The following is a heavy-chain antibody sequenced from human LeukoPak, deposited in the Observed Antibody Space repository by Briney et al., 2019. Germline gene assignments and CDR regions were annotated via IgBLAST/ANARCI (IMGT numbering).Heavy chain of an antibody. CDR3: AREVVVGDAFDI. Sequence: GASVKVSCKASGYTFTSYDINWVRQATGQGLEWMGWMNPNSGNTGYAQKFQGRVTITRNTSISTAYMELSSLRSEDTAVYYCAREVVVGDAFDIWGQGTMVTVSS. CDR1: GYTFTSYD. V-gene: IGHV1-8*03. J-gene: IGHJ3*02. D-gene: IGHD2-15*01. CDR2: MNPNSGNT.